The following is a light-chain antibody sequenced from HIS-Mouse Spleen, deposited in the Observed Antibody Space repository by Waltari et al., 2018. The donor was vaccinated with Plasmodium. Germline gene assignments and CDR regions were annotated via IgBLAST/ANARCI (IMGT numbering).Light chain of an antibody. CDR3: QQYGSSSWT. CDR2: GAS. Sequence: EIVLTQSPGTLSLSPGERATLPCRASQSVSSSYLAWYQQKPGHAPRLLIYGASSRATGIPDRFSGSGSGTDFTLTISRLEPEDFAVYYCQQYGSSSWTFGQGTKVEIK. CDR1: QSVSSSY. V-gene: IGKV3-20*01. J-gene: IGKJ1*01.